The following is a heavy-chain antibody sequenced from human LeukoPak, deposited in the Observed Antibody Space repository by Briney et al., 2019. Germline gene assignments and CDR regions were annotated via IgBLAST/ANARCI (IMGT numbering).Heavy chain of an antibody. CDR1: GFTFSSYG. V-gene: IGHV3-30*19. CDR3: ARVMYSSSWYFDY. CDR2: ISYDGSNK. Sequence: GGSLRLSCAASGFTFSSYGMHWVRQAPGKGLEWVAVISYDGSNKYYADSVKGRFTISRDNSKNTLYLQMNSLRAEDTAVYYCARVMYSSSWYFDYWGQGTLVTVSS. J-gene: IGHJ4*02. D-gene: IGHD6-13*01.